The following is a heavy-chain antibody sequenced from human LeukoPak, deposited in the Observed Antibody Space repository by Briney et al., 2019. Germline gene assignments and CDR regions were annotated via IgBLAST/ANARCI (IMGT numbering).Heavy chain of an antibody. V-gene: IGHV3-30*04. CDR3: ARDLYYYGSELPYYFDY. D-gene: IGHD3-10*01. Sequence: GGSLRLSCAASGFTFSSYAMHWVRQAPGKGLEWVAVISYDGSNKYYADSVKGRFTISGDNSKNTLYLQMNSLRAEDTAVYYCARDLYYYGSELPYYFDYWGQGTLVTVSS. J-gene: IGHJ4*02. CDR1: GFTFSSYA. CDR2: ISYDGSNK.